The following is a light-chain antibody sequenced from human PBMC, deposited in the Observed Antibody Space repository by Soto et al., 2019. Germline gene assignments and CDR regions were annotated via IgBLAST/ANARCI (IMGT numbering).Light chain of an antibody. CDR1: SSNIGNNY. V-gene: IGLV1-51*01. CDR2: DNN. J-gene: IGLJ1*01. CDR3: GTWDSSLSDNYV. Sequence: QSVLTQPPSVSAAPGQKVTISCSESSSNIGNNYVSWYQQLPGTAPKLLIYDNNKRPSGIPDRFSGSKSGTSATLGITGLQTGDEDDYYCGTWDSSLSDNYVFGTGTKLTVL.